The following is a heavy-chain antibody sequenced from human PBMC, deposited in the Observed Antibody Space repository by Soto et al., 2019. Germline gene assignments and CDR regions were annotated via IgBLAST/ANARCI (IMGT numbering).Heavy chain of an antibody. CDR3: ASQKDNWNYKVDY. V-gene: IGHV4-30-4*01. Sequence: QVQLQESGPGLVKPSQTLSLTCTVSGGSISSGDYYWSWIRQPPGKGLEWIGYIYYSGSTYYNPSLKSRVXXSXDXXKNQFSLKLSSVTAADTAVYYCASQKDNWNYKVDYWGQGTLVTVSS. D-gene: IGHD1-7*01. CDR2: IYYSGST. J-gene: IGHJ4*02. CDR1: GGSISSGDYY.